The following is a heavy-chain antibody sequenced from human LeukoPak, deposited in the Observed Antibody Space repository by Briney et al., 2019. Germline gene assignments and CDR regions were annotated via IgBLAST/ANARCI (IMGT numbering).Heavy chain of an antibody. CDR2: INTDTGNP. J-gene: IGHJ3*02. Sequence: ASVKVSCKGSGYRFNDQGMNWVRQAPGQGLEWMGWINTDTGNPTYAQGFTGRFVSSLDKSVSTTYLQIISLKTEDTAIYYCAKEIKRFDIWGQGTMITVSS. V-gene: IGHV7-4-1*02. CDR1: GYRFNDQG. CDR3: AKEIKRFDI. D-gene: IGHD5-24*01.